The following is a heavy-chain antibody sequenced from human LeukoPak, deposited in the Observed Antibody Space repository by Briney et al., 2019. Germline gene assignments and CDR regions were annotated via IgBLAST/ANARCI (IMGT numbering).Heavy chain of an antibody. D-gene: IGHD3-22*01. CDR2: ISSSGSTI. V-gene: IGHV3-11*01. Sequence: GGSLRLSCAASGFTFSDYYMSWIRQAPGKGLEWVSYISSSGSTIYYADSVKGRFTISRDNAKNSLYLQMNSLRAEDTAVYYCARMDYYGSSGYYYVDWGQGTLVTVSS. CDR1: GFTFSDYY. J-gene: IGHJ4*02. CDR3: ARMDYYGSSGYYYVD.